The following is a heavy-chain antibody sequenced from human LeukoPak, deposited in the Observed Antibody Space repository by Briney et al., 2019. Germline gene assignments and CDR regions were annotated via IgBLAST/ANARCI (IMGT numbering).Heavy chain of an antibody. J-gene: IGHJ5*02. V-gene: IGHV1-2*02. CDR1: GYTFTGYY. CDR3: ARDLGSGSYNVDP. Sequence: GASVKVSCKASGYTFTGYYMHWVRQAPGQGLEGMGWINPNSGGTNYAQKFQGRVTMTRDTSISTAYMELSRLRSDDTAVYYCARDLGSGSYNVDPWGQGTLVTVSS. CDR2: INPNSGGT. D-gene: IGHD3-10*01.